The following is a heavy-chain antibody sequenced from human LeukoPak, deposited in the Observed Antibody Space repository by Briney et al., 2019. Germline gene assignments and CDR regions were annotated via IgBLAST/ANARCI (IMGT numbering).Heavy chain of an antibody. CDR3: ARVLLLPTYYYYGMDV. D-gene: IGHD2-15*01. J-gene: IGHJ6*02. V-gene: IGHV4-59*01. CDR2: IYYSGST. Sequence: SETLSLTCTVSAGSINNYYWSWIRQPPGKGLEWIGYIYYSGSTNYNPSLKSRVTISVDTSKKQVSLNLSSVTAADTAVYYCARVLLLPTYYYYGMDVWGQGTTVTVSS. CDR1: AGSINNYY.